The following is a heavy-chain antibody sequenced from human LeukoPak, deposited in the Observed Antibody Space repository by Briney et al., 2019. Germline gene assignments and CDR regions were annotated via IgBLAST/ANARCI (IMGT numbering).Heavy chain of an antibody. D-gene: IGHD6-13*01. Sequence: SETLSLTCTVSGGSISSYYWSWIRQPPGKGLEWIGYIYYSGRTNYNPSLKSRVTISVDTSKNQSSLKLSSVTAADTAVYYCARLLAAAYFDYWGQGTLVTVSS. CDR1: GGSISSYY. J-gene: IGHJ4*02. CDR2: IYYSGRT. CDR3: ARLLAAAYFDY. V-gene: IGHV4-59*08.